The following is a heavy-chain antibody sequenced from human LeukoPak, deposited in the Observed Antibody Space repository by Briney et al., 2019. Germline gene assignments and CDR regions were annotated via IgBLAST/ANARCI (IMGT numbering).Heavy chain of an antibody. CDR3: ARGLCGGDCYDY. Sequence: GESLRLSCAVSGFTFSNYNINWVRQAPGKGLEWVSSINSGSTYTYYADSVMGRFTISRDDAKNSLYLQMNSLRAEDTAVYYCARGLCGGDCYDYWGQGTLVTVSS. D-gene: IGHD2-21*02. V-gene: IGHV3-21*01. CDR2: INSGSTYT. J-gene: IGHJ4*02. CDR1: GFTFSNYN.